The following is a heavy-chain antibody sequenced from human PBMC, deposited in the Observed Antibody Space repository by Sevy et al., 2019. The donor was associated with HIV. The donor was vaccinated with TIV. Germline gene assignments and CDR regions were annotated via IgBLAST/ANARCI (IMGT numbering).Heavy chain of an antibody. CDR2: ILSVGNIK. J-gene: IGHJ4*02. CDR3: ARESGSGWYIDH. D-gene: IGHD6-19*01. Sequence: GGSLRLSCAASGFTFSSYGLRWVRQAPGRGLEWVAGILSVGNIKYYIDSVKGRFTISRDDSKNTLYLQMNSLRAEDTAVYYCARESGSGWYIDHWGQGALVTVSS. CDR1: GFTFSSYG. V-gene: IGHV3-33*01.